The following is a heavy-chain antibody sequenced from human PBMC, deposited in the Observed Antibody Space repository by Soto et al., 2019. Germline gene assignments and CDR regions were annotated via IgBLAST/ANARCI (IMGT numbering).Heavy chain of an antibody. CDR1: GFTVSSNY. Sequence: EVQLVESGGGLVQPGGSLRLSCAASGFTVSSNYMSWVRQAPGKGLEWVSVIYSGGTTYYADSVKGRFTISRDNSKNTLYLQMNSLRPEDTAVYYCARGRQLVFRFDPWGQGTLVTVS. V-gene: IGHV3-66*01. CDR2: IYSGGTT. CDR3: ARGRQLVFRFDP. D-gene: IGHD6-6*01. J-gene: IGHJ5*02.